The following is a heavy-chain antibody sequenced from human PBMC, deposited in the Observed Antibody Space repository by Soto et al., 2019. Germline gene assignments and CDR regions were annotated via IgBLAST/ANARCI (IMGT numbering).Heavy chain of an antibody. Sequence: QVQLVESGGGVVQPGRSLRLSCAVSGFTFSSYGMHWVRQAPGKGLEWVAIIWYDGSNKYYADSVKGRFTISRDNSKNTLYLRMNSLRVEDTAIYYCASDGEYCSGGSCYPGPLDYWGQGTLVTVSS. CDR1: GFTFSSYG. J-gene: IGHJ4*02. D-gene: IGHD2-15*01. V-gene: IGHV3-33*01. CDR3: ASDGEYCSGGSCYPGPLDY. CDR2: IWYDGSNK.